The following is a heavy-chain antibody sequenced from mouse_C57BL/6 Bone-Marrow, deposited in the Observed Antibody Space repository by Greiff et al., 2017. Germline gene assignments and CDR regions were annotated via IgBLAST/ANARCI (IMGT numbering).Heavy chain of an antibody. Sequence: VQLQQSGAELARPGASVKLSCKASGYTFTSYGISWVKQRTGQGLEWIGEIYPRSGNTYYTEKFKGKATLTADKSSSTAYMELRSLTSEDSAVYFGARKRGWLLPEDYGGQGTTLTVSS. CDR1: GYTFTSYG. D-gene: IGHD2-3*01. V-gene: IGHV1-81*01. CDR3: ARKRGWLLPEDY. CDR2: IYPRSGNT. J-gene: IGHJ2*01.